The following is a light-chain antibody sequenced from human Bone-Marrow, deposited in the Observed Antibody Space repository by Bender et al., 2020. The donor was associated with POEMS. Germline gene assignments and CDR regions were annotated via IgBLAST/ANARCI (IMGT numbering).Light chain of an antibody. CDR1: TSDFGTDNF. V-gene: IGLV2-14*03. J-gene: IGLJ3*02. CDR2: DVT. CDR3: AVWDDSLNGWV. Sequence: QSALTQPASLSGSPGQSITISCTGTTSDFGTDNFVSWYQQHPGNAPKLMIYDVTNRPSGISNRFSGSKSGNTASLTISGLQAEDEADYYCAVWDDSLNGWVFGGGTKLTVL.